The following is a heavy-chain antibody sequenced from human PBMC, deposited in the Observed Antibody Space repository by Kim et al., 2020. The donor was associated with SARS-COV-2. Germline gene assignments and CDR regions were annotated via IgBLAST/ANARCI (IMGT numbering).Heavy chain of an antibody. CDR2: INWNGRKI. J-gene: IGHJ4*02. V-gene: IGHV3-9*01. CDR3: AMIYCGGDGSSTYFEY. Sequence: GGSLRLSCAASGFTFSNYDMHWVRQAPGKGLEWIASINWNGRKIAYADSVKGRFTISRDNAKSSLYLQVDRLRSEDTAFYYCAMIYCGGDGSSTYFEYWGQGTLVTVS. D-gene: IGHD2-21*02. CDR1: GFTFSNYD.